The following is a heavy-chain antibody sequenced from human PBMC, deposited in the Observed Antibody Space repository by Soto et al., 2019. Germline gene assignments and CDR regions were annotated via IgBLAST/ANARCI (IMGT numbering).Heavy chain of an antibody. J-gene: IGHJ5*02. CDR3: ARPEGSQYSSGQNWFDP. CDR2: FYYSGIT. Sequence: SETLSLTFTVSGGSISSYYWSWIRQPPGKGLEWIGYFYYSGITNYSPSLKSRVTISVDTSKNQFSLKLSSVTAADTAVYYCARPEGSQYSSGQNWFDPWGQGTLVT. V-gene: IGHV4-59*08. D-gene: IGHD6-19*01. CDR1: GGSISSYY.